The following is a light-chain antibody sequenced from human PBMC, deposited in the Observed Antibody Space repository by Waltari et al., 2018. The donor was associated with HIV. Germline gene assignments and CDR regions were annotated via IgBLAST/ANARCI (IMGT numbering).Light chain of an antibody. CDR2: GAS. CDR1: QSVSSSY. V-gene: IGKV3-20*01. J-gene: IGKJ1*01. Sequence: DIVLTQSPGTLSLSPGERATLSCRASQSVSSSYLAWYQQKPGQAPRPLIYGASSRATGIPDRFSGSGSGTDFTLTISRLEPEDFAVYYCQQYGSSPPWTFGQGTKVEIK. CDR3: QQYGSSPPWT.